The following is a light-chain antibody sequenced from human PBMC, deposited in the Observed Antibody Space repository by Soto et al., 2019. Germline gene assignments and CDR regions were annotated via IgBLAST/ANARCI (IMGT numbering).Light chain of an antibody. CDR2: GAS. CDR3: QQYNKWPPPFT. CDR1: QSVSSN. V-gene: IGKV3-15*01. Sequence: DIVMTQSPATLSLSPGERATLYCRASQSVSSNLAWYQQKPGQPPRLLIYGASTRTTGIPARFSGSGSGTYFTLTISSLQSEDSAVYYCQQYNKWPPPFTFGPGTKVDIK. J-gene: IGKJ3*01.